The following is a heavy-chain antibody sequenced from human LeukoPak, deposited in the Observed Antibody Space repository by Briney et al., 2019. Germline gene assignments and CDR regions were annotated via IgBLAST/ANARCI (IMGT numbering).Heavy chain of an antibody. D-gene: IGHD6-19*01. J-gene: IGHJ6*02. Sequence: GGSLRLSCAASGFTFSSYWMSWVRQAPGKGLEWVANIKQDGSEKYYVDSVKGRFTISRDNAKNSLYLQMNSLRAEDTALYYCAKSIAVAGTYYYYGMDVWGQGTTVTVSS. CDR1: GFTFSSYW. CDR3: AKSIAVAGTYYYYGMDV. CDR2: IKQDGSEK. V-gene: IGHV3-7*03.